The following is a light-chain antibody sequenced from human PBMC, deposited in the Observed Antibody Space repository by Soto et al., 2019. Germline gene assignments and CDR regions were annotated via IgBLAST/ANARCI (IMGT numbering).Light chain of an antibody. J-gene: IGKJ5*01. V-gene: IGKV1-5*01. CDR2: DVS. Sequence: IQMTQSPSTLSASVGDRVTITCRASQTISSWLAWYQQKPGKAPKLLIYDVSTLGSGVPSRFSGSGSGTDFTLTISSLQADDFATYYCQQHNSFSITFGQGTRLEIK. CDR1: QTISSW. CDR3: QQHNSFSIT.